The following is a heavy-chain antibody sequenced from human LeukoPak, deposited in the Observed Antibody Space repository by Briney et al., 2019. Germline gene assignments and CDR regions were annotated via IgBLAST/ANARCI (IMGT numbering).Heavy chain of an antibody. CDR2: ISAYNGNT. CDR3: ARVRSSWQPTNWFDP. V-gene: IGHV1-18*01. CDR1: GYTFTSYG. J-gene: IGHJ5*02. D-gene: IGHD6-13*01. Sequence: ASVKVSCKASGYTFTSYGISWVRQAPGQGLEWMGWISAYNGNTNYAQKLQGRVTMTTDTSTSTAYMELRSLRSDDTAVYYCARVRSSWQPTNWFDPWGQGTLVTVSS.